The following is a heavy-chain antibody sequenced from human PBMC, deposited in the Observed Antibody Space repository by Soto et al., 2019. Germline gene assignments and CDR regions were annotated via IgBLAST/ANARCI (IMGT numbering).Heavy chain of an antibody. J-gene: IGHJ4*02. CDR1: GGSFSGYY. Sequence: LSLTCAVYGGSFSGYYWSWIRQPPGKGLEWIGEINHSGSTNYNPSLKSRVTISVDTSKNQFSLKLSPVTAADTAVYYCARVSLSGAWGSYRSFRYFDYWGQGTLVTVSS. CDR3: ARVSLSGAWGSYRSFRYFDY. V-gene: IGHV4-34*01. CDR2: INHSGST. D-gene: IGHD3-16*02.